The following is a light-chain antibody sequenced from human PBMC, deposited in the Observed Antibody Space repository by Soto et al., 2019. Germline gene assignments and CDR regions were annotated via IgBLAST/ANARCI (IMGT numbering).Light chain of an antibody. Sequence: QSALTQPASVSGSPRQSITISCTGTSSDVGSYDLVSWYQHHPGKAPKLMIYEVNKRPSGVSNRFSGSKSGNTASLTISGLQAEDEADYYCCSYAGSSTFYVFGTGTKVTVL. CDR2: EVN. CDR3: CSYAGSSTFYV. J-gene: IGLJ1*01. V-gene: IGLV2-23*02. CDR1: SSDVGSYDL.